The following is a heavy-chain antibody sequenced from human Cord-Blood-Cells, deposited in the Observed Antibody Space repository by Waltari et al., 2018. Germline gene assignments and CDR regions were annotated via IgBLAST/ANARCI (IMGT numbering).Heavy chain of an antibody. CDR1: GGSISSSSYS. CDR2: IYYSGST. D-gene: IGHD3-3*01. V-gene: IGHV4-39*01. J-gene: IGHJ3*02. CDR3: ARHESYYDDAFDI. Sequence: QLQLQESGPGLVKPSETLSLTCTVSGGSISSSSYSWGWIRQPPGKGLEWIGSIYYSGSTYYNPSLKSRVTISVDTSKNQFSLKLSSVTAADTAVYYCARHESYYDDAFDIWGQGTMVTVSS.